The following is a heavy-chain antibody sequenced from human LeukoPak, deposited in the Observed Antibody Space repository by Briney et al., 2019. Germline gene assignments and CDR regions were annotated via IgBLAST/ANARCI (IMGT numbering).Heavy chain of an antibody. J-gene: IGHJ5*02. Sequence: SETLSLTCTVSGGSISSYYWSWIRQPPGKGLEWIGYIYYSGSTYYNPSLKSRVTMSVDTSKNQFSLKLSSVTAADTAVYYCARVGGSSPNGWFDPWGQGTLVTVSS. CDR2: IYYSGST. CDR3: ARVGGSSPNGWFDP. V-gene: IGHV4-59*12. CDR1: GGSISSYY. D-gene: IGHD6-6*01.